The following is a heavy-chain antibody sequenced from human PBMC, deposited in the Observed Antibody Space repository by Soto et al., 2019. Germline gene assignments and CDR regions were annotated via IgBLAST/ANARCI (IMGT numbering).Heavy chain of an antibody. CDR2: ISAYNGNT. CDR3: ARVRYYDSSGYYEDP. D-gene: IGHD3-22*01. V-gene: IGHV1-18*01. J-gene: IGHJ5*02. Sequence: ASVKVSCKASGYTFTSYGISWVRQAPGQGLEWMGWISAYNGNTNYAQKLQGRVTMTTDTSTSTAYMELRSLRSDDTAVYYCARVRYYDSSGYYEDPWGQGTLVTVLL. CDR1: GYTFTSYG.